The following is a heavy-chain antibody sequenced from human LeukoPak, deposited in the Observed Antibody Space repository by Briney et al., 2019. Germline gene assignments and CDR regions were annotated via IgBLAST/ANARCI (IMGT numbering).Heavy chain of an antibody. CDR3: TRATLSGSYELDDY. CDR2: IRSKAYGGTT. CDR1: GFTFSSYA. D-gene: IGHD1-26*01. J-gene: IGHJ4*02. V-gene: IGHV3-49*04. Sequence: GGSLRLSCAAPGFTFSSYAMSWVRQAPGKGLEWVGFIRSKAYGGTTEYAASVKGRFTISRDDSKSIAYLQMNSLKTEDTAVYYCTRATLSGSYELDDYWGQGTLVTVSS.